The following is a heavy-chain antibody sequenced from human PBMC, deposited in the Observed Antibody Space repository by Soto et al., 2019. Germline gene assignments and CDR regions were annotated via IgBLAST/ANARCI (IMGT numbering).Heavy chain of an antibody. J-gene: IGHJ4*02. CDR3: ARDLDSSGWYSFDY. V-gene: IGHV3-30-3*01. D-gene: IGHD6-19*01. Sequence: QVQLVESGGGVVQPGRSLRLSCAASGFTFSRYAMHWVRQAPGKGLEWVAVISYDGSNKYYADSVKGRFTISRDNSKNTLYLQMNSLRAEDTAVYYCARDLDSSGWYSFDYWGQGTLVTVSS. CDR1: GFTFSRYA. CDR2: ISYDGSNK.